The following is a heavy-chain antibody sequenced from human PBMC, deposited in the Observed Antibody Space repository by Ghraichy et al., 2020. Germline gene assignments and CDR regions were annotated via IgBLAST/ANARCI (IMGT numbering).Heavy chain of an antibody. CDR2: IHTSGST. CDR1: GGSLSGYY. D-gene: IGHD3-16*01. V-gene: IGHV4-4*07. Sequence: SETLSLTCSVSGGSLSGYYWSWIRQSAGKGLEWIGRIHTSGSTNYNPSLKSRVTMSVDTSKNQFSLKLTSVTAADTAIYYCAREYYDTSARYYGGPWGQGTPVTVSS. J-gene: IGHJ1*01. CDR3: AREYYDTSARYYGGP.